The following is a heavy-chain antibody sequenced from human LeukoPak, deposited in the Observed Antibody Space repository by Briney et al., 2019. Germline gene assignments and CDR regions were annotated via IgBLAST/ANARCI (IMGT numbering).Heavy chain of an antibody. V-gene: IGHV3-21*01. Sequence: GGSLRLSCGASGFIFSSFNMIWVRQAPGKGLEWVSSISSSSSYIYYADSVKGRFTISRDNAKNSLYLQMNSLRAEDTAVYYCANGYSYGTAFDYWGQGALVTVSS. D-gene: IGHD5-18*01. CDR2: ISSSSSYI. CDR3: ANGYSYGTAFDY. CDR1: GFIFSSFN. J-gene: IGHJ4*02.